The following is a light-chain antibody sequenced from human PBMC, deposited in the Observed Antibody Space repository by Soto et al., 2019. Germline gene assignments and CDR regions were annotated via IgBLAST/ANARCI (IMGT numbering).Light chain of an antibody. J-gene: IGLJ2*01. CDR3: GTWDSSLSAVV. V-gene: IGLV1-51*02. CDR1: SSNLGNNY. Sequence: QSVLTQPPSVSAAPGQQVTISCSGSSSNLGNNYVSWYQQLPGTAPKLLIYENNKRPSGIPDRFSGSKSGTSATLGITGLQTGDEADYYCGTWDSSLSAVVFGGGTKLTVL. CDR2: ENN.